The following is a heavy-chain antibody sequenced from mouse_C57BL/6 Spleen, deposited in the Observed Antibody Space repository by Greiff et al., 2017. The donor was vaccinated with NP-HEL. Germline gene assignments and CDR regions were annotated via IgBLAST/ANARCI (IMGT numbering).Heavy chain of an antibody. V-gene: IGHV1-52*01. J-gene: IGHJ3*01. CDR1: GYTFTSYW. Sequence: QVQLQQPGAELVRPGSSVKLSCKASGYTFTSYWMHWVKQRPIQGLEWIGNIDPSDSETHYNQKFKDKATLTVDKSASTAYMQLSSLTSEDSAVEYCARWGASYYYGSSDVAYWGQGTLVTVSA. CDR2: IDPSDSET. D-gene: IGHD1-1*01. CDR3: ARWGASYYYGSSDVAY.